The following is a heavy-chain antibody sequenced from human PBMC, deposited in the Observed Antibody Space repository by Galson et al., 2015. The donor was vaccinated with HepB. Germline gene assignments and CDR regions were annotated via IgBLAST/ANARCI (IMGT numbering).Heavy chain of an antibody. CDR2: IGGSTGGT. D-gene: IGHD6-19*01. CDR3: GKRLRSSAWTGDY. V-gene: IGHV3-23*01. J-gene: IGHJ4*01. Sequence: SLRLSCAASGFTFSNFAMAWVRQAPGKGLEWVSDIGGSTGGTYYADSVKGRFTISRDSSKSTVYLQMSSLRVEDTAVYYCGKRLRSSAWTGDYWGQGTPVTVSS. CDR1: GFTFSNFA.